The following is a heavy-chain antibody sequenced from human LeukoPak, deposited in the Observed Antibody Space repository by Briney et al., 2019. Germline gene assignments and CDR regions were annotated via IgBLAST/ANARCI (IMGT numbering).Heavy chain of an antibody. Sequence: SQTLSLACTVSGGSISSGSYYWSWIRQPAGKGLEWIGRIYTSGSTNYNPSLKSRVTISVDTSKNQFSLKLSSVTAADTAVYYCARALRTDPFFDYWGQGTLVTVSS. J-gene: IGHJ4*02. V-gene: IGHV4-61*02. CDR3: ARALRTDPFFDY. CDR1: GGSISSGSYY. CDR2: IYTSGST.